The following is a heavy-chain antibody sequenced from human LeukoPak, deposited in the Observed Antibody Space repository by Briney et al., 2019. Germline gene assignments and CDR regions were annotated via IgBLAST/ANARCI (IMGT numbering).Heavy chain of an antibody. CDR2: ISGSGGST. Sequence: GGSLRLSCAASGFTFSSYGMSWVRQAPGKGLEWVSAISGSGGSTYYADSVKGRFTISRDNSKNTLYLQMNSLRAEDTAVYYCAKDLALHYDMDHYFDYWGQGTLVTVSS. CDR3: AKDLALHYDMDHYFDY. D-gene: IGHD3-9*01. V-gene: IGHV3-23*01. CDR1: GFTFSSYG. J-gene: IGHJ4*02.